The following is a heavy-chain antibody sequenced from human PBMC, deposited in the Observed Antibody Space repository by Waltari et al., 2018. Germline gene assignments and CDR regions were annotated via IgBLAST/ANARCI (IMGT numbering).Heavy chain of an antibody. D-gene: IGHD2-21*01. CDR1: GYTFTGYY. CDR2: INPNSGGT. J-gene: IGHJ6*02. V-gene: IGHV1-2*06. CDR3: ARCPGYAVVIAMGSYYYYGMDV. Sequence: QVQLVQSGAEVKKPGASVKVSCKASGYTFTGYYMHWVRQAPGQGLEWMGRINPNSGGTNYAQKFQGRVTMTRDTSISTAYMELSRLRSDDTAVYYCARCPGYAVVIAMGSYYYYGMDVWGQGTTVTVSS.